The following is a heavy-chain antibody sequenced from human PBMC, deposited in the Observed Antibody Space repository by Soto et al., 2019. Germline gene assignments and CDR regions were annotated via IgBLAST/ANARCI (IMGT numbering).Heavy chain of an antibody. V-gene: IGHV3-23*01. D-gene: IGHD6-13*01. J-gene: IGHJ4*02. CDR2: ISGSGGST. CDR1: GFTFSSYA. CDR3: ASPYSSSWYTAHFDY. Sequence: PGGSLRLSCAASGFTFSSYAMSWVRQAPGKGLEWVSAISGSGGSTYYADSVKGRFTISRDNSKNTLYLQMNSLRAEDTALFYFASPYSSSWYTAHFDYCGQGTLVTVSS.